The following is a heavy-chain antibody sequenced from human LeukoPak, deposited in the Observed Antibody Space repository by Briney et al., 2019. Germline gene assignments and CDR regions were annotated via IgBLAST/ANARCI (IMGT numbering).Heavy chain of an antibody. Sequence: SETLSLTCAVYGGSFSGYYWSWIRQPPGKGLEWIGEINHSGSTNYNPSLKSRVTISVDTSKNQFSLKLSSVTTADTAVYYCATQFLSPVGGAFDIWGQGTMVTVSS. D-gene: IGHD3-16*01. CDR2: INHSGST. CDR3: ATQFLSPVGGAFDI. J-gene: IGHJ3*02. CDR1: GGSFSGYY. V-gene: IGHV4-34*01.